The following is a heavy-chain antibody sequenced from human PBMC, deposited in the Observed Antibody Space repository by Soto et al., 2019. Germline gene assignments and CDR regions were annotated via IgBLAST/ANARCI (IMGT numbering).Heavy chain of an antibody. D-gene: IGHD5-12*01. J-gene: IGHJ5*02. Sequence: LRLSCAVSGFTFNSYAMNWVRQAPGKGLEWVSSISGSGRTTYYADAVKGRFTISRDNSKNTLFLQMNGLRSEDTAVYYCAKGVTTIVATGSWFDHWGQGTLVTVSS. CDR2: ISGSGRTT. CDR3: AKGVTTIVATGSWFDH. CDR1: GFTFNSYA. V-gene: IGHV3-23*01.